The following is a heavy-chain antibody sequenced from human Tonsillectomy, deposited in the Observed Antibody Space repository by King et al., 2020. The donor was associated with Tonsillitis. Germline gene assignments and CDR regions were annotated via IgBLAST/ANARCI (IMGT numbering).Heavy chain of an antibody. CDR1: GFTFSSYD. CDR2: IWYDGSNR. Sequence: VQLVESGGGVVQPGRSLRLSCEASGFTFSSYDMHWVRQAPGKGLEWVAVIWYDGSNRYYADSVKGRFTISRENSKKPLCLQMNSLRADDTAVYYCARDDRSSSGCHDFWGQGTLVTVSS. D-gene: IGHD6-19*01. V-gene: IGHV3-33*01. CDR3: ARDDRSSSGCHDF. J-gene: IGHJ4*02.